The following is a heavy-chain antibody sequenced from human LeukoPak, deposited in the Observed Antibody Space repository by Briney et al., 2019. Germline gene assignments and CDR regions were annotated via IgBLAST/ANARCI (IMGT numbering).Heavy chain of an antibody. J-gene: IGHJ4*02. CDR2: IYTSGST. Sequence: PSETLSLTCTVSGGSISSGSYYWSWIRQPAGKGLEWIGRIYTSGSTNYNPSLKSRVTISVDTSKNQFSLKLSSVTAADTAVYYCARVRGGYGGNSWLDYWGRGTLVTVSS. CDR1: GGSISSGSYY. V-gene: IGHV4-61*02. D-gene: IGHD4-23*01. CDR3: ARVRGGYGGNSWLDY.